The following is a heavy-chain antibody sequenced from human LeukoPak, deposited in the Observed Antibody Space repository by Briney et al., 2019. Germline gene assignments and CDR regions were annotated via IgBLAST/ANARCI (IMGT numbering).Heavy chain of an antibody. Sequence: SETLSLTCTVSGGSVSSSHYWSWIRQPPGRGLEWIGYIYYSGSTYYNPSLKSRVTISVDTSKNQFSLKLSSVTAADTAVYYCARTPTGDFDYWGQGTLVTVSS. CDR1: GGSVSSSHY. CDR3: ARTPTGDFDY. V-gene: IGHV4-30-4*01. D-gene: IGHD7-27*01. CDR2: IYYSGST. J-gene: IGHJ4*02.